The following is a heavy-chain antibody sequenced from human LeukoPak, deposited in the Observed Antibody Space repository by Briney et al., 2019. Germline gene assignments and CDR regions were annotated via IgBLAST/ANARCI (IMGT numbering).Heavy chain of an antibody. Sequence: GGSLRLFCVASGFDISYNYVGWVRQAPGKGLEWVSVIHTGGTTHYTDSVKGRFTISKDNSNNTVYLQMNSVRVEDTAVYYCARVWFGYFFQWGQGALVTVSS. CDR1: GFDISYNY. J-gene: IGHJ4*02. CDR3: ARVWFGYFFQ. CDR2: IHTGGTT. V-gene: IGHV3-53*01. D-gene: IGHD3-10*01.